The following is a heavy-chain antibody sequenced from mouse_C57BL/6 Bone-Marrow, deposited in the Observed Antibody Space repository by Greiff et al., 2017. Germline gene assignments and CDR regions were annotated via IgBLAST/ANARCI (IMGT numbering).Heavy chain of an antibody. CDR2: IYPRSGNT. V-gene: IGHV1-81*01. CDR3: ARGGITTGFDY. Sequence: QVQLQQSGAELARPGASVKLSCKASGYTFTSYGISWVKQRTGQGLEWIGEIYPRSGNTYYNEKFKGKATLTADKSSSTAYMELRSLTSEDSAVDFCARGGITTGFDYWGQGTTLTVSS. D-gene: IGHD1-1*01. CDR1: GYTFTSYG. J-gene: IGHJ2*01.